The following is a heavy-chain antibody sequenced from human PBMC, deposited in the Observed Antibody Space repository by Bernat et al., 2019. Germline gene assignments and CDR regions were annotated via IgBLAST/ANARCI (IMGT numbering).Heavy chain of an antibody. V-gene: IGHV1-2*06. CDR2: INPNSGGT. CDR1: GYTFSGYY. D-gene: IGHD7-27*01. J-gene: IGHJ4*02. Sequence: QVQLVQSGAEVKKPGASVKVSCKASGYTFSGYYMHCVRQAPGQGLEWMGRINPNSGGTNYAKSFQGRVTMIRDTSISTAYMELSRLRSDDTAVYYCARGLTGADYLGQGTLVTVSS. CDR3: ARGLTGADY.